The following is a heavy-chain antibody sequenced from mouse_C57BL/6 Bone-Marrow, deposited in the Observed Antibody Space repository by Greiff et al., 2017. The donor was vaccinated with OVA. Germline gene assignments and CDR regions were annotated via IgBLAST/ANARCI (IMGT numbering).Heavy chain of an antibody. CDR1: GYAFSSSW. CDR3: ARGTAQAKGY. V-gene: IGHV1-82*01. CDR2: IYPGDGDT. J-gene: IGHJ2*01. Sequence: QVQLQQSGPELVKPGASVKISCKASGYAFSSSWMNWVKQRPGKGLEWIGRIYPGDGDTNYNGKFKGKATLTADKSSSTAYMQLSSLTSEDSAVYFCARGTAQAKGYWGQGTTLTVSS. D-gene: IGHD3-2*02.